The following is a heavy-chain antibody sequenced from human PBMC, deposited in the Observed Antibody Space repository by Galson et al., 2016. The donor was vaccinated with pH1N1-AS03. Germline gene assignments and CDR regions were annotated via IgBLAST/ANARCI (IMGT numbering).Heavy chain of an antibody. CDR2: IKSGGGDT. CDR1: GFTFSNYW. J-gene: IGHJ4*03. Sequence: SLRLSCAASGFTFSNYWMHWVRQVPGRGLMWVSGIKSGGGDTRYADSVKGRFIISRDDTKNTLYLQMNSLRAEDTALYYCARDPDPSNIGWYYLDNWGHGIPVTASS. D-gene: IGHD6-19*01. V-gene: IGHV3-74*01. CDR3: ARDPDPSNIGWYYLDN.